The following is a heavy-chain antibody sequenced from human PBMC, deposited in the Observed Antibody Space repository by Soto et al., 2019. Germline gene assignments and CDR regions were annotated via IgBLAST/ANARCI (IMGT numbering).Heavy chain of an antibody. D-gene: IGHD2-15*01. CDR2: IIPIFGTA. CDR3: ARSAFLYLDIVVVNGMDV. Sequence: SVKVSCKASGGTFSSYAISWVRQAPGQGLEWMGGIIPIFGTANYAQKFQGRVTITADESTSTAYMELSSLRSKDTAVYYCARSAFLYLDIVVVNGMDVWGQGTTVTVSS. J-gene: IGHJ6*02. V-gene: IGHV1-69*13. CDR1: GGTFSSYA.